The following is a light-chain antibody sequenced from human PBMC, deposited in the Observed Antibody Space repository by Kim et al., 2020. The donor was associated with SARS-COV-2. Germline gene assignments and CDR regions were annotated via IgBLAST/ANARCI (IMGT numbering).Light chain of an antibody. Sequence: VTPKKTSTITGRPSQGIGDSIHWYQQKPYQSPKLLIKYASQSVSGVPSRFSGSGSGTDFTLTIKGLEAEDAAAYYCHQSNTLPRTFGQGTKVDIK. CDR3: HQSNTLPRT. J-gene: IGKJ1*01. CDR1: QGIGDS. V-gene: IGKV6D-21*02. CDR2: YAS.